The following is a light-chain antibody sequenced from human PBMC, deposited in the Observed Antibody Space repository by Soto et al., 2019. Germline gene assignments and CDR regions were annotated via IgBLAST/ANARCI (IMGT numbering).Light chain of an antibody. CDR2: DAS. J-gene: IGKJ1*01. CDR3: QHYGRSPPSWT. Sequence: EIVLTQSPGTLSLSEGERATLSCRASQTVSSNYLAWYQQKPGQPPRLLISDASSRATGIPDRFIGSGSGTDFTLTISSLEPEDFAVYYCQHYGRSPPSWTFGQGTKVEIK. CDR1: QTVSSNY. V-gene: IGKV3-20*01.